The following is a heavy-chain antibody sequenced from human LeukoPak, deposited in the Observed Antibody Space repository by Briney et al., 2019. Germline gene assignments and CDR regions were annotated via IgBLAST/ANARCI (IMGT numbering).Heavy chain of an antibody. Sequence: GASVKVSCKASGYTFTGYYMHWVRQAPGQGLEWTGWINPNSGGTNYAQKFQGRVTMTRDTSISTAYMELSRLRSDDTAVYYCARDRSYDILTGYYTRGYYYYYMDVWGKGTTVTVSS. CDR1: GYTFTGYY. CDR2: INPNSGGT. V-gene: IGHV1-2*02. J-gene: IGHJ6*03. D-gene: IGHD3-9*01. CDR3: ARDRSYDILTGYYTRGYYYYYMDV.